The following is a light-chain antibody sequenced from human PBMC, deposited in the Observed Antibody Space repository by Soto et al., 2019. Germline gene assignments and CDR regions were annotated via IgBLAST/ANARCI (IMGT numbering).Light chain of an antibody. Sequence: QSALTQPASVSGSPGQSITISCTGTGSDVGGYNYVSWYQQHPGKAPKLMIYEVSNRPSGVSNRFSGSKSGSTASLTISGLQAEDEADYYCSSYTSSITYVFGTVTKLTVL. CDR1: GSDVGGYNY. J-gene: IGLJ1*01. CDR2: EVS. CDR3: SSYTSSITYV. V-gene: IGLV2-14*01.